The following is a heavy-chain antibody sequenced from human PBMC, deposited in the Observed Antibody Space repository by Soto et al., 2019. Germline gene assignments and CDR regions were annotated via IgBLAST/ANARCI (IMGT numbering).Heavy chain of an antibody. CDR3: ARVTRYYDSSGYDWFAA. J-gene: IGHJ5*02. CDR2: IYYSGST. V-gene: IGHV4-59*07. CDR1: GGSISSYY. Sequence: SSDTLSLTCTVSGGSISSYYWSWIRQPPGKGLEWIGYIYYSGSTNYNPSLKSRVTISVDTSKNQFSLKLSSVTAAYTPVYYCARVTRYYDSSGYDWFAAWGQGTLVTVSS. D-gene: IGHD3-22*01.